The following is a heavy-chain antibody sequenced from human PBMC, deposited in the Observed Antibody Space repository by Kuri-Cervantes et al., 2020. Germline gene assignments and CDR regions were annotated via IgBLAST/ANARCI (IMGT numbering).Heavy chain of an antibody. V-gene: IGHV3-21*04. CDR2: ISSNNTYI. Sequence: GESLKISCAASGFTFSNYWMHWVRQAPGKGLVWVSSISSNNTYIYYADSLKGRFTISRDNAKKSLYLQMNSLRAEDTAVYYCAKEASIAVAGLPDYYYYMDVWGKGTTVTVSS. CDR1: GFTFSNYW. CDR3: AKEASIAVAGLPDYYYYMDV. J-gene: IGHJ6*03. D-gene: IGHD6-19*01.